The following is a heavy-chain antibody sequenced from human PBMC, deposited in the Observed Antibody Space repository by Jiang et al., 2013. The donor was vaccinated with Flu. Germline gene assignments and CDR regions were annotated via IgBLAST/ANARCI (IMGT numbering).Heavy chain of an antibody. CDR1: GFTFSAFD. CDR2: IASTSIKT. J-gene: IGHJ4*02. CDR3: AKEYSSSSPD. D-gene: IGHD6-6*01. Sequence: VQLLESGGGLVQPGESLRLSCAASGFTFSAFDMSWVRQAPGQGLEWVAGIASTSIKTYYANSVKGRFTISRDNANNTLFLQMNSLRVEDTAIYYCAKEYSSSSPDWGQGTLVTVSS. V-gene: IGHV3-23*01.